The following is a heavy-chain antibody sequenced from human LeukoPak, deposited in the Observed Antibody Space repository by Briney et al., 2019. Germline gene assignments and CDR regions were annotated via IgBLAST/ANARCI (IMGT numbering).Heavy chain of an antibody. J-gene: IGHJ4*02. CDR2: IGTTGSYI. D-gene: IGHD5-24*01. CDR3: AKDLGPGSMATSPGFDY. V-gene: IGHV3-21*04. CDR1: GFTFSNYS. Sequence: GGSLRPSCAASGFTFSNYSMNWVRQAPGKGLEWVSSIGTTGSYIFYADSVKGRFTISRDNAKNTLYLQMNSLRAEDTALYYCAKDLGPGSMATSPGFDYWGQGTLVTVSS.